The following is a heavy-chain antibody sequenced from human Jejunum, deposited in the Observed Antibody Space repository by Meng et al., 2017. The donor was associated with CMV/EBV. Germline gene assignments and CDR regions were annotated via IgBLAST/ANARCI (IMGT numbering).Heavy chain of an antibody. Sequence: TVSSSAMNWVRQAPGKGLEWISYISGSYSTIYQADSVKGRFTISRDNAKNSLYLEMNSLRAEDTAVYYCARESRGYSYGNYWYFDLWGRGTLVTVSS. V-gene: IGHV3-48*03. CDR2: ISGSYSTI. CDR1: TVSSSA. CDR3: ARESRGYSYGNYWYFDL. J-gene: IGHJ2*01. D-gene: IGHD5-18*01.